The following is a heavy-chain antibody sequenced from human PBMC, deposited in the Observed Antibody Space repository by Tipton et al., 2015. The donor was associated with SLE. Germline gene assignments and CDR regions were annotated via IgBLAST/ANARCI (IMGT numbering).Heavy chain of an antibody. Sequence: QSGPEVKEPGSSVKVSCKASGGTFSNFAISWVRQAPGQGLEWMGEIIPIFGTPNSAQKFQGRVTITADEVTSTAYMELSSLRPEDTAVYYCARRRWLQLDWYFDLWGRGILVTVSS. J-gene: IGHJ2*01. V-gene: IGHV1-69*01. CDR2: IIPIFGTP. CDR3: ARRRWLQLDWYFDL. CDR1: GGTFSNFA. D-gene: IGHD5-24*01.